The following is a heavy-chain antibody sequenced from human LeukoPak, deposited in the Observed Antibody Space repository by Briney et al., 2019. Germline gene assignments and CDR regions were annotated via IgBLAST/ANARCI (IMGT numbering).Heavy chain of an antibody. J-gene: IGHJ3*02. D-gene: IGHD1-26*01. CDR2: IKQDGSEK. Sequence: GGSLRLSCAASGFTFSSYWMSWVRQAPGKGLEWVANIKQDGSEKYYVDSVEGRFTISRDNAKNSLYLEMNSLRAEDTAVYYCAKYSGIYYTFDIWGQGTMVTVSS. V-gene: IGHV3-7*05. CDR1: GFTFSSYW. CDR3: AKYSGIYYTFDI.